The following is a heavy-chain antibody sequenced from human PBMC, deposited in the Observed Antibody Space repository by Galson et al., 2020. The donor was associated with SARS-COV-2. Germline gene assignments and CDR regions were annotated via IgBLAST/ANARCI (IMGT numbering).Heavy chain of an antibody. CDR3: ARDKLWWSTGLYYYYGMDV. CDR1: GGSISSGGYY. Sequence: ASETLSLTCTVSGGSISSGGYYWSWIRQHPGKGLEWIGYIYYSGSTYYNPSLKSRVTISVDTSKNQFSLKLSSVTAADTAVYYCARDKLWWSTGLYYYYGMDVWGQGTTVTVSS. V-gene: IGHV4-31*03. CDR2: IYYSGST. J-gene: IGHJ6*02. D-gene: IGHD2-21*01.